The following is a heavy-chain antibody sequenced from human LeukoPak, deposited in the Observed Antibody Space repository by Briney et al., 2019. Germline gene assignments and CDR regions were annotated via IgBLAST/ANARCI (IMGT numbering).Heavy chain of an antibody. CDR3: ARDLTTYYYDSSGYYFDY. CDR2: ISAYNGNT. J-gene: IGHJ4*02. CDR1: GYTFTSYG. Sequence: GASVKVSCKASGYTFTSYGISWVRQAPGQGLEWMGWISAYNGNTNYAQKLQGRVTMTRDTSTSTVYMELSSLRSEDTAVYYCARDLTTYYYDSSGYYFDYWGQGTLVTVSS. D-gene: IGHD3-22*01. V-gene: IGHV1-18*01.